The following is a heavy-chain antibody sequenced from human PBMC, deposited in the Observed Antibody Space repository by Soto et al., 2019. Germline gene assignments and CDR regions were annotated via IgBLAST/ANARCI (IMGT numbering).Heavy chain of an antibody. Sequence: EVQLVESGGDLVQPGGSLRLSCAASGFTFSSHWMHWVRQAPGKGLVWVSRIKSDGTSTSYADSVKGRFTISRDNAKNTLYLQMNSLRAEDTAVYYCARDRADPIGDYHPLFDSWGQGTLVTVSS. CDR2: IKSDGTST. CDR1: GFTFSSHW. CDR3: ARDRADPIGDYHPLFDS. J-gene: IGHJ4*02. D-gene: IGHD2-21*01. V-gene: IGHV3-74*01.